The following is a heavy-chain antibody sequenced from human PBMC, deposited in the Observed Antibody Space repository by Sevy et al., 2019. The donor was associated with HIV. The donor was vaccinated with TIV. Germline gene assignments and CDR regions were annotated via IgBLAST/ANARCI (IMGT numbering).Heavy chain of an antibody. CDR2: ISYDGSNK. V-gene: IGHV3-30*18. CDR1: GFTFSSYG. CDR3: AKDRLGNYYYYGMDV. D-gene: IGHD1-1*01. J-gene: IGHJ6*02. Sequence: GGSLRLSCAASGFTFSSYGMHWVRQAPGKGLEWVAVISYDGSNKYYADSVKGQFTISRDNSKNTLYLQMNSLRAEETAVYYCAKDRLGNYYYYGMDVWGQGTTVTVSS.